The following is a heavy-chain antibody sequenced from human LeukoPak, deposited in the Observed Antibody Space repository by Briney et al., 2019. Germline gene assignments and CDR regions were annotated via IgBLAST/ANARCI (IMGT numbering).Heavy chain of an antibody. D-gene: IGHD3-22*01. J-gene: IGHJ4*02. CDR2: ISSSSSYI. V-gene: IGHV3-21*01. CDR3: ARDFYDTSGYYYDY. Sequence: GGSLRLSCVASGFTFSSYYMNWVRQAPGKGLEWVSSISSSSSYIYYADSVKGRFTISRDNAKNSLYLQMNSLRAEDTAVYYCARDFYDTSGYYYDYWGQGTLVTVSS. CDR1: GFTFSSYY.